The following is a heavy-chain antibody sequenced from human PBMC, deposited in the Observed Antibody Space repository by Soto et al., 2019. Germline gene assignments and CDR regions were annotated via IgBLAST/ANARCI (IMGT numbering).Heavy chain of an antibody. Sequence: GVSLRLSCATSGFSFSTYNMNWVRQSPGKGLEWVSSINGRSNYKYYTDSVKGRFAISRDNPKNSLYLQMDSLRVEDTAVYYCEKAEAILRYFDWLSHVMDFWAQGTTVTVPS. CDR2: INGRSNYK. CDR1: GFSFSTYN. V-gene: IGHV3-21*01. D-gene: IGHD3-9*01. CDR3: EKAEAILRYFDWLSHVMDF. J-gene: IGHJ6*02.